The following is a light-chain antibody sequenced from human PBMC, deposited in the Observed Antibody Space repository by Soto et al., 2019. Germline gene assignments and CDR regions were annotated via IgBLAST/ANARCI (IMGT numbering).Light chain of an antibody. CDR3: LLYFGAARLV. CDR2: STN. Sequence: QTVVTQEPSLTVSPGGTVTLTCASNSGAVTSTYYPNWFQQKPGQPPRALIYSTNNKYSWTPDRFSGSLLGGKAALTLSGVQPEDEAEYYCLLYFGAARLVFGAGTKVTVL. J-gene: IGLJ2*01. V-gene: IGLV7-43*01. CDR1: SGAVTSTYY.